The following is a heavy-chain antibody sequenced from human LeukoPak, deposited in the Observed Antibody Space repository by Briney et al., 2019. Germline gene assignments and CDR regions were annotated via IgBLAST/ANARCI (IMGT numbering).Heavy chain of an antibody. CDR2: IRYDGSNK. Sequence: PGGSLRLSCVASGFTFSNYAMHWVRQAPGKGLEWVAFIRYDGSNKYYADSVKGRFTISRDNSKNTLYLQMNSLRAEDTAVYYCAKVSGYSYGSFDYWGQGTLVTVSS. J-gene: IGHJ4*02. V-gene: IGHV3-30*02. D-gene: IGHD5-18*01. CDR1: GFTFSNYA. CDR3: AKVSGYSYGSFDY.